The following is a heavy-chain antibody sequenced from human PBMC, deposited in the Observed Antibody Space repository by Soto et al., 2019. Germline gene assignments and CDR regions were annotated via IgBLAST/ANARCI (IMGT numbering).Heavy chain of an antibody. CDR3: AREGGRGSPDWYFDL. CDR2: IFPSGST. V-gene: IGHV4-30-2*01. Sequence: QLQLQESGSGLVKPSQTLSLTCAVSGGSISSGGYSWSWIRQPPGKGLEWIGYIFPSGSTYYNPSLGSRVTISVDTSKNQFSLKVNSVTAADTAVYSWAREGGRGSPDWYFDLWGRGTLVTVSS. J-gene: IGHJ2*01. CDR1: GGSISSGGYS. D-gene: IGHD1-26*01.